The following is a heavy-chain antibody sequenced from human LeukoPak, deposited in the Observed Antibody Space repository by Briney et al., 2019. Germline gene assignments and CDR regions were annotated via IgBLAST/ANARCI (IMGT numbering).Heavy chain of an antibody. Sequence: PSETLSLTCTVSGDSMTFYYWSWIRQPPGKGLEWIGYIYTSGSTNYNPSLKSRVTISVDTSKNQFSLKLSSVTAADTAVYYCARNYCSSTTCQNWFDPWGQGTLVTVSS. CDR1: GDSMTFYY. J-gene: IGHJ5*02. CDR3: ARNYCSSTTCQNWFDP. V-gene: IGHV4-4*09. CDR2: IYTSGST. D-gene: IGHD2-2*01.